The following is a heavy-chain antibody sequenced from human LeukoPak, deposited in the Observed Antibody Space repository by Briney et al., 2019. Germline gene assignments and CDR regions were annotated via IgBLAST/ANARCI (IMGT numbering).Heavy chain of an antibody. J-gene: IGHJ6*03. CDR2: IYYSGST. D-gene: IGHD1-26*01. CDR3: ARAGGSYYGHYMDV. V-gene: IGHV4-39*07. Sequence: SETLSLTRTVSGGSISSSSYYWGWIRQPPGKGLEWIGSIYYSGSTYYNPSLKSRVTISVDTSKNQFSLKLSSVTAADTAVYYCARAGGSYYGHYMDVWGKGTTVTVSS. CDR1: GGSISSSSYY.